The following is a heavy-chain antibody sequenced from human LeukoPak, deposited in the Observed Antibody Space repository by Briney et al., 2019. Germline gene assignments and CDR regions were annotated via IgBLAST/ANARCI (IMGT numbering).Heavy chain of an antibody. CDR2: INPNSGVT. V-gene: IGHV1-2*02. D-gene: IGHD3-16*01. Sequence: GASVKVSCKASGYTFTSYYMHWVRQAPGQGLEWMGWINPNSGVTNSAQKFQGRVTMTRDTSISTAYMELSRLRSDDTAVYYCAREQKRGFCYGYWGQGTLVTVSS. CDR3: AREQKRGFCYGY. CDR1: GYTFTSYY. J-gene: IGHJ4*02.